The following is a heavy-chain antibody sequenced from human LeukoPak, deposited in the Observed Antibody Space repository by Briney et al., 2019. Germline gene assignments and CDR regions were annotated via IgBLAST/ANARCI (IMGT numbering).Heavy chain of an antibody. V-gene: IGHV3-33*01. D-gene: IGHD3-3*01. CDR3: GRDSRSILIDV. CDR2: IWYDGSNT. CDR1: GFTFSRHG. J-gene: IGHJ4*02. Sequence: GGSLRLSCAASGFTFSRHGMHWVRQAPGKGLVWVAVIWYDGSNTYYVDSVKGRFTISRDNSKNTLYLQMNSLRVEDTAVYYCGRDSRSILIDVWGQGTPVTISS.